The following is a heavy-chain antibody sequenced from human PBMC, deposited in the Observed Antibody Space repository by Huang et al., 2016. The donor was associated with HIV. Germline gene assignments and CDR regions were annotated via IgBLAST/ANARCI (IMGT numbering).Heavy chain of an antibody. Sequence: QVQLKQWGAGLLKPSETLSLTCAVYGGAFRGSSWPWIRQFLEKGLEWIGDINHNGKIIYNPSLSARVTISTDTSKNHFSLHLTSVTAADTALYYCARGFNYYASDNLGVYYFDSWGLGTLVTVSP. CDR3: ARGFNYYASDNLGVYYFDS. CDR1: GGAFRGSS. D-gene: IGHD3-10*01. J-gene: IGHJ4*02. CDR2: INHNGKI. V-gene: IGHV4-34*02.